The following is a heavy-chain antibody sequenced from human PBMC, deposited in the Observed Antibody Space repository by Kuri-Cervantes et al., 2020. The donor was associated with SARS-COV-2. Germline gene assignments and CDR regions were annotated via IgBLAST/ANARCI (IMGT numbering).Heavy chain of an antibody. CDR2: IYYSGST. D-gene: IGHD3-3*01. Sequence: SETLSLTCTVSGGSISSSSYYWGWIRQPPGKGLEWIGSIYYSGSTYYNPSLKSRVTISVDTSKNQFSLKLSSVTAADTAVYYCTRQIYDYRSGYSGDFSNYYMDAWGKGTTVTVSS. V-gene: IGHV4-39*01. J-gene: IGHJ6*03. CDR1: GGSISSSSYY. CDR3: TRQIYDYRSGYSGDFSNYYMDA.